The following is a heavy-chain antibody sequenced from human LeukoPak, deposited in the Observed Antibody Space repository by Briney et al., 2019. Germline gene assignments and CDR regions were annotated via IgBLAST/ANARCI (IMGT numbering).Heavy chain of an antibody. CDR1: GYSFASYW. CDR2: IYPGNSDT. Sequence: TGESLKISCKGSGYSFASYWIGWVRQMPGKGLEWMGIIYPGNSDTRYSPSFQGQVTISADKSISTAYLQWNSLKASDTAMYYCARQRQPFYDSSGYFFDSWGQGTLVTVSS. D-gene: IGHD3-22*01. J-gene: IGHJ4*02. V-gene: IGHV5-51*01. CDR3: ARQRQPFYDSSGYFFDS.